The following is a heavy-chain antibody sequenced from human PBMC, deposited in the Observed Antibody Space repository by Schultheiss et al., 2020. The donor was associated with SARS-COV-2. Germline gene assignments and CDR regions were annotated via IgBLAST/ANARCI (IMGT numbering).Heavy chain of an antibody. D-gene: IGHD6-19*01. Sequence: SETLSLTCAVYGGSFSGYYWSWIRQPPGKGLEWIGEINHSGSTNYNPSLKSRVTISVDTSKNQFSLKLSSVTAADTAVYYCARDEQWLPNNWFDPWGQGTLGTGAS. J-gene: IGHJ5*02. CDR1: GGSFSGYY. CDR2: INHSGST. CDR3: ARDEQWLPNNWFDP. V-gene: IGHV4-34*01.